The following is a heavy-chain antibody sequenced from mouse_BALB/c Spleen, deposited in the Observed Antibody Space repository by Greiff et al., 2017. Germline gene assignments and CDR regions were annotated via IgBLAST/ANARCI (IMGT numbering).Heavy chain of an antibody. CDR3: ARLDTTVVDY. CDR2: INPGSGGT. V-gene: IGHV1-54*01. J-gene: IGHJ2*01. Sequence: QVQLKQSGAELVRPGTSVKVSCKASGYAFTNYLIEWVKQRPGQGLEWIGVINPGSGGTNYNEKFKGKATLTADKSSSTAYMQLSSLTSDDSAVYFCARLDTTVVDYWGQGTTLTVSS. D-gene: IGHD1-1*01. CDR1: GYAFTNYL.